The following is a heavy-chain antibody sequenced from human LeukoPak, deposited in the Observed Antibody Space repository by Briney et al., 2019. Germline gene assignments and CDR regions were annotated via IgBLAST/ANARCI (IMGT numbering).Heavy chain of an antibody. Sequence: GSLRLSCAASGFTFSSYGMHWVRQAPGKGLEWVAFIRYDGTNKYYADSVKGRFTISRDNSKNTLYLQMNSLRAEDTAVYYCAKDLRSGSTSYDYWGQGTLVTVSS. CDR1: GFTFSSYG. J-gene: IGHJ4*02. D-gene: IGHD6-6*01. CDR3: AKDLRSGSTSYDY. V-gene: IGHV3-30*02. CDR2: IRYDGTNK.